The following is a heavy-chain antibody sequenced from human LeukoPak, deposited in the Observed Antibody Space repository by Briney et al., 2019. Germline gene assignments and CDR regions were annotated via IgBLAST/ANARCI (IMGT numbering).Heavy chain of an antibody. Sequence: SETLSLTCAVSGYSISSGYYWGWIRQPPGKRLEWIGSIYHSGSTYYNPSLKSRVTISVDTSKNQFSLKLSSVTAADTAVYYCARQTYYDFWSGWSDYYYYMDVWGKGTTVTVSS. D-gene: IGHD3-3*01. J-gene: IGHJ6*03. CDR2: IYHSGST. CDR3: ARQTYYDFWSGWSDYYYYMDV. CDR1: GYSISSGYY. V-gene: IGHV4-38-2*01.